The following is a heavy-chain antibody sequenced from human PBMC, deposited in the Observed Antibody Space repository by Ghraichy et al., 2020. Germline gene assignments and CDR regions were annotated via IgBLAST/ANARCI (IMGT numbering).Heavy chain of an antibody. Sequence: GGSLRLSCAASGFTFSSYWMTWVRQAPGKGLEWVANIKQDGSEKYNVDSVEGRFTISRDNAKKSLYLQMNSLRVEDTAVYYCARDYRSAGAVGPEPVGYWAQGTLVTVPS. CDR3: ARDYRSAGAVGPEPVGY. CDR1: GFTFSSYW. D-gene: IGHD1-14*01. V-gene: IGHV3-7*01. CDR2: IKQDGSEK. J-gene: IGHJ4*02.